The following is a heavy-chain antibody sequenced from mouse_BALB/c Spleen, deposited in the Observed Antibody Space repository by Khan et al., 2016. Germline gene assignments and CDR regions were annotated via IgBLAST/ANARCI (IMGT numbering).Heavy chain of an antibody. CDR3: ARGVGPDY. CDR2: IYPGDGDT. J-gene: IGHJ2*01. CDR1: GYAFSSYW. Sequence: VQLLESGAELVRPGSSVKISCKASGYAFSSYWMNWVKQRPGQGLEWIGQIYPGDGDTNYNGKFKGKATLTADKSSSTAYMQLSSLTSEDSGVYCCARGVGPDYWGQGTTLTVSS. V-gene: IGHV1-80*01. D-gene: IGHD4-1*01.